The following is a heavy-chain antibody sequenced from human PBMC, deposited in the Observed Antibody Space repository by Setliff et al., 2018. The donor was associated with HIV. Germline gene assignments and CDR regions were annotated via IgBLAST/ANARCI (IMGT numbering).Heavy chain of an antibody. V-gene: IGHV3-21*01. CDR3: ATIVESSGYHGGNYFDF. J-gene: IGHJ4*02. CDR1: GFTFTDYT. D-gene: IGHD3-22*01. Sequence: GGSLRLSCAASGFTFTDYTMNWVRQAPGKGLEWVSSITSGSTYVNYADSVKGRFSISRDNSKNTLYLQMNSLRAEDTAVYYCATIVESSGYHGGNYFDFWGRGSLVTVSS. CDR2: ITSGSTYV.